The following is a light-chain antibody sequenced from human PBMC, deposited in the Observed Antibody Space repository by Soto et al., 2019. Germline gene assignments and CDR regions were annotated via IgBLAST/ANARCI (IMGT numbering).Light chain of an antibody. V-gene: IGLV2-14*01. CDR3: SSYTSSSTPGV. J-gene: IGLJ3*02. CDR2: DVS. CDR1: SSDVGGYNY. Sequence: QSVLTQPASVSGSPGQSITISCTGTSSDVGGYNYVSWYQQHPGKAPKLMIYDVSNRPSGVSNRFSGSKSGNTASLTISGLQADDEADYYCSSYTSSSTPGVFGGGTKLTVL.